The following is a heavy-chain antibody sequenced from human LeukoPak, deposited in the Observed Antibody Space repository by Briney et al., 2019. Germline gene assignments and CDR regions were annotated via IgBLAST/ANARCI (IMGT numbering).Heavy chain of an antibody. CDR1: GFTFSSYS. V-gene: IGHV3-21*01. D-gene: IGHD3-3*01. J-gene: IGHJ6*02. Sequence: GGSLRLSCVASGFTFSSYSMTWVRQAPGKGLEWVSSISSSSSYIDYADPVKGRFTISRDNAKNSLYLQMKSLRDEDTAVFYCGRDRDFWSSYDRIGGMDVWGQGTTVTVSS. CDR3: GRDRDFWSSYDRIGGMDV. CDR2: ISSSSSYI.